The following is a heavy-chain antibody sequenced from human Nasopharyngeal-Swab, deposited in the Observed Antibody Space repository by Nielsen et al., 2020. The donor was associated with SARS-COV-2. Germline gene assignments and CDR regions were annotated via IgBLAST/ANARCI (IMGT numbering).Heavy chain of an antibody. CDR1: GFTFSNYN. V-gene: IGHV3-48*04. CDR3: VSSYYGSAY. CDR2: ITSTSSTM. D-gene: IGHD3-10*01. J-gene: IGHJ4*02. Sequence: GSLRLSCAASGFTFSNYNMNWVRQAPGKGLEWVSYITSTSSTMYYADSVKGRFTISRGNAKNSLSLQINSLRAEDTAMYYCVSSYYGSAYWGQGTLVTVSS.